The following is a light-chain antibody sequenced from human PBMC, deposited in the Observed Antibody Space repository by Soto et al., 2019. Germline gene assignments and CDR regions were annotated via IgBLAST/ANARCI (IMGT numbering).Light chain of an antibody. CDR2: GIS. J-gene: IGLJ3*02. V-gene: IGLV2-14*01. CDR3: SSYTSTFTWV. CDR1: NKDIGLHDF. Sequence: ALTQPASVSGSPGQSITISCTGTNKDIGLHDFVSWHQQHPGKAPKFIIYGISNRPSGVSNRFSGSKSGNTASLTISGLQVDDEAHYYCSSYTSTFTWVFGGGTKVTVL.